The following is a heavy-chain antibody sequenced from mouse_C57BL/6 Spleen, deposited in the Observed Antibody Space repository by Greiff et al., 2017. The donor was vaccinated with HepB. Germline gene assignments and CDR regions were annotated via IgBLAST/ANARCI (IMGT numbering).Heavy chain of an antibody. CDR2: IYPGDGDT. CDR1: GYAFSSSW. CDR3: AILYYGNYMDY. J-gene: IGHJ4*01. D-gene: IGHD2-1*01. Sequence: QVQLQQSGPELVKPGASVKISCKASGYAFSSSWMNWVKQRPGKGLEWIGRIYPGDGDTNYNGKFKGKATLTADKSSSTAYTQLSSLTSEDSAVYFCAILYYGNYMDYWGQGTSVTVSS. V-gene: IGHV1-82*01.